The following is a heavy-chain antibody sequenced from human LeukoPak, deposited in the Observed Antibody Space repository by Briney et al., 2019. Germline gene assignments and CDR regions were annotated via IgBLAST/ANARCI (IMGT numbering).Heavy chain of an antibody. V-gene: IGHV3-48*04. CDR3: ARSLLWFGELLVY. CDR2: ISSSGSTI. CDR1: GFTFSSYG. D-gene: IGHD3-10*01. J-gene: IGHJ4*02. Sequence: PGGSLRLSCAASGFTFSSYGMHWVRQAPGKGLEWVSYISSSGSTIYYADSVRGRFTISRDNAKNSLYLQMNSLRAEDTAVYYCARSLLWFGELLVYWGQGTLVTVSS.